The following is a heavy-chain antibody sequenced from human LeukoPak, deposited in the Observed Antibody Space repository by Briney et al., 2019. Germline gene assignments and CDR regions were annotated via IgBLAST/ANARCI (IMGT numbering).Heavy chain of an antibody. CDR1: GFTFSDYY. CDR2: ISSSSSYT. CDR3: ARALRYFDWLLQYYFDY. J-gene: IGHJ4*02. Sequence: SGGSLTLSCAASGFTFSDYYMSWIRQAPGKGLEWVSYISSSSSYTNYADSVKGRFTISRDNAKNSLYLQMNSLRAEDTAVYYCARALRYFDWLLQYYFDYWGQGTLVTVSS. V-gene: IGHV3-11*05. D-gene: IGHD3-9*01.